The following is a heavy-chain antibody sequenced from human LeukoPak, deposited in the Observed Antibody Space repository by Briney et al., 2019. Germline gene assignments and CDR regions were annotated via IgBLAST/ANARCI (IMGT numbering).Heavy chain of an antibody. D-gene: IGHD3-22*01. CDR2: INHSGST. CDR3: ARGVARTYYSDTSGYAAADY. J-gene: IGHJ4*02. V-gene: IGHV4-34*01. CDR1: GESFSGYY. Sequence: SETLSLTCAVCGESFSGYYWSWIRQPPGKGLEWIGEINHSGSTNYNPSLKSRVTISVDTSKNQFSLKLSSVTAADTAVYYCARGVARTYYSDTSGYAAADYWGQGTLVTVSS.